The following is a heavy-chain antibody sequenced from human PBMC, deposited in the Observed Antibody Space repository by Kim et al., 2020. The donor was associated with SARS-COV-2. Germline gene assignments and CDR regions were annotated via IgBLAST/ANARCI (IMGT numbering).Heavy chain of an antibody. Sequence: ASVKVSCKASGYTFTSYGIRWVRQAPGQGLEWMGWISAYNGNTNYAQKLQGRVTMTTDTSTSTAYMELRSLRSEDTAVYYCARDSGSYYWARDYYYYYMDVWGKGTTVTVSS. V-gene: IGHV1-18*01. CDR2: ISAYNGNT. J-gene: IGHJ6*03. CDR1: GYTFTSYG. D-gene: IGHD1-26*01. CDR3: ARDSGSYYWARDYYYYYMDV.